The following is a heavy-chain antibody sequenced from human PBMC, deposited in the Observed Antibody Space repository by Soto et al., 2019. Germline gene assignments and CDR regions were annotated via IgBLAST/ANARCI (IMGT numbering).Heavy chain of an antibody. CDR2: ISWNSGSI. Sequence: GGSLRLSCAASGFTFDEYAMHWVRQAPGKGLEWVSGISWNSGSIGYADSVKGRFTISRDNAKNSLYLQMNSLRAEDTALYYCAKDNQDYGDFYYFYYWGQGTLVTVSS. J-gene: IGHJ4*02. V-gene: IGHV3-9*01. CDR3: AKDNQDYGDFYYFYY. CDR1: GFTFDEYA. D-gene: IGHD4-17*01.